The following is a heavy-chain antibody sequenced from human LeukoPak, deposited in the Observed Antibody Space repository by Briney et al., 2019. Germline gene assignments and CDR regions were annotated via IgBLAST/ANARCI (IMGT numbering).Heavy chain of an antibody. CDR2: ISGSGGST. D-gene: IGHD4-17*01. Sequence: HPGGSLILSCAASGFTFSTSWMSWVRQAPGKGLEWVSAISGSGGSTYYADSVKGRFTISRDNSKNTLYLQMNSLRAEDTAVYYCAKDGGGDGDPYYFDYWGQGTLVTVSS. V-gene: IGHV3-23*01. CDR1: GFTFSTSW. CDR3: AKDGGGDGDPYYFDY. J-gene: IGHJ4*02.